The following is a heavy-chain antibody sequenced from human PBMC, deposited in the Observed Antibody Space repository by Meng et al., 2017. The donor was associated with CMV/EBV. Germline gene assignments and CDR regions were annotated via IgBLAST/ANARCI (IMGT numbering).Heavy chain of an antibody. Sequence: GESLKISCAASGFTFSSYGMHWVRQAPGKGLEWVAFIRYDGSNKYYADSVKGRFTISRDNSKNTLYLQMNSLRAEDTAVYYCAKDGRKWELLMNYFDYWGQGTLVTVSS. V-gene: IGHV3-30*02. J-gene: IGHJ4*02. D-gene: IGHD1-26*01. CDR3: AKDGRKWELLMNYFDY. CDR1: GFTFSSYG. CDR2: IRYDGSNK.